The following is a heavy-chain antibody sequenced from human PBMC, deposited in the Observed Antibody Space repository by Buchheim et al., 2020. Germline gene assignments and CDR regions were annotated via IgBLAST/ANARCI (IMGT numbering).Heavy chain of an antibody. J-gene: IGHJ4*02. V-gene: IGHV3-23*01. D-gene: IGHD2-15*01. CDR3: AKEAVVVAAATYCFDL. CDR1: GFTFSNHA. Sequence: EVQLLESGGGLVQPGGSLRLSCAASGFTFSNHAMSWVRQAPGKGLEWVSAISGSGKNTYYADSVKGRLTISRDNSENTVYLQMSSLRAEDTAVYFCAKEAVVVAAATYCFDLWGQGT. CDR2: ISGSGKNT.